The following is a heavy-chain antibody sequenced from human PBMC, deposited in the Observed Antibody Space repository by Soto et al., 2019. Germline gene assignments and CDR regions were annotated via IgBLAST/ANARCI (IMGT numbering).Heavy chain of an antibody. Sequence: SETLSLTCTVSGGSISSYYWSWIRQPAGKGLEWIGRIYTSGSTNYNPSLKSRVTMSVDTSKNQFSLKLSSVTAADTAVYYCARDWVVVVPAAISYYYYGMDVWGQGTTVTVS. V-gene: IGHV4-4*07. CDR3: ARDWVVVVPAAISYYYYGMDV. CDR1: GGSISSYY. CDR2: IYTSGST. J-gene: IGHJ6*02. D-gene: IGHD2-2*01.